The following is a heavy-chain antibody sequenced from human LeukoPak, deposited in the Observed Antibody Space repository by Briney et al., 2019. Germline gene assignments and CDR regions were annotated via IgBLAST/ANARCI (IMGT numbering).Heavy chain of an antibody. CDR1: GGSISNYY. V-gene: IGHV4-59*01. CDR3: ARVATMVRGSNGMDV. Sequence: PSETLSLTCTVSGGSISNYYWTWIRQPPGKGLEWIGHIYYSGSTNYNPSLRSRATISVDTSKKQFSLNLSSVTAADTALYYCARVATMVRGSNGMDVWGKGTTVTVSS. D-gene: IGHD3-10*01. CDR2: IYYSGST. J-gene: IGHJ6*04.